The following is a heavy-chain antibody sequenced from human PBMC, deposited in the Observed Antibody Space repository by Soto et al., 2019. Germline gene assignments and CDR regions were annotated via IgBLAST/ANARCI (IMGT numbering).Heavy chain of an antibody. D-gene: IGHD2-8*01. CDR1: GFTFRTYW. Sequence: EVQLVGSGGGLVQPGGSLRLSCVASGFTFRTYWMTWVRQAPGKGLEWVANIKQDGSEKYYVDSVRGRFAISRDNAKDSLYLQINSLRVEDTAVYYGARDGLYCTYANCRGDAYDVWDQGTMVTVSS. CDR2: IKQDGSEK. J-gene: IGHJ3*01. CDR3: ARDGLYCTYANCRGDAYDV. V-gene: IGHV3-7*04.